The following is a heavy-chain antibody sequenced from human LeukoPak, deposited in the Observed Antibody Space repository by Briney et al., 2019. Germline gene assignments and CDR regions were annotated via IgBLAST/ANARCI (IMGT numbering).Heavy chain of an antibody. V-gene: IGHV4-31*03. Sequence: SETLSLTCTVSGGSISSGGYYWSWIRQHPGKGLEWIGYIYYSGSTYYNPSLKSRVTISVDTSKNQFSLKLSSVTAADTAMYYCARHSSRIAGSSYDSSGYGIDAFDIWGQGTMVTVSS. CDR2: IYYSGST. CDR3: ARHSSRIAGSSYDSSGYGIDAFDI. CDR1: GGSISSGGYY. D-gene: IGHD3-22*01. J-gene: IGHJ3*02.